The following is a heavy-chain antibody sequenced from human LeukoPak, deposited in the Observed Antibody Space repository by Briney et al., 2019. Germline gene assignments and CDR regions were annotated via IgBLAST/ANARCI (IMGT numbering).Heavy chain of an antibody. J-gene: IGHJ4*02. CDR2: IYYSGST. Sequence: PSETLSLTCTVPGGSISSSSYYWGWIRQPPGKGLEWIGSIYYSGSTYYNPSLKSRVTISVDTSKNQFSLKPSSVTAADTAVYYCARPMGNDGGYFDYWGQGNLVTVSS. CDR3: ARPMGNDGGYFDY. D-gene: IGHD7-27*01. CDR1: GGSISSSSYY. V-gene: IGHV4-39*01.